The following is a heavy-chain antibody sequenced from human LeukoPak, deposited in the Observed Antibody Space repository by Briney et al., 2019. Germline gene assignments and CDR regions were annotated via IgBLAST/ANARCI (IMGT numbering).Heavy chain of an antibody. CDR3: ARAWRISGSYSGFAY. Sequence: ASVKVSCKASGYTFTGYYMHWVRQAPGQGLEWMGRINPNSGGTNYAQKFQGRVTMTRDTSISTAYMELSRLRSDDTAVYYCARAWRISGSYSGFAYWGQGTPVTVSS. V-gene: IGHV1-2*06. CDR2: INPNSGGT. J-gene: IGHJ4*02. CDR1: GYTFTGYY. D-gene: IGHD1-26*01.